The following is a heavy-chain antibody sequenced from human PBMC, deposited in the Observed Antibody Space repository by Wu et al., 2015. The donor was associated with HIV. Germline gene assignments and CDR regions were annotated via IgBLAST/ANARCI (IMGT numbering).Heavy chain of an antibody. D-gene: IGHD5-12*01. CDR3: ATERTVAITHFDS. V-gene: IGHV1-69*04. CDR1: GDTFNFYA. J-gene: IGHJ4*02. Sequence: LVQSGAEVKKPGSSVRVSCKTSGDTFNFYALNWVRQAPGQGLEWMGRIVPILDIANYAQIFQGRFTMTADRFTNTAYMELSSLRSDDTAVYYCATERTVAITHFDSWDQGTLVTVSS. CDR2: IVPILDIA.